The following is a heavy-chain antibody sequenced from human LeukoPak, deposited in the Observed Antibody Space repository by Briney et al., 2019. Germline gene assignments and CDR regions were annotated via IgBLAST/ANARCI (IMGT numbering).Heavy chain of an antibody. D-gene: IGHD3-10*01. CDR2: TIPIFGTA. CDR1: GGTFSSYA. CDR3: AVMVRGVIRYYYYYMDV. V-gene: IGHV1-69*15. J-gene: IGHJ6*03. Sequence: SSVKVSFKASGGTFSSYAINWVRQAPAQGLEWMGRTIPIFGTANYAQKFQGRVTITAEESTSTAYMELSSVRSEDTAVYCCAVMVRGVIRYYYYYMDVWGKGTTVTVSS.